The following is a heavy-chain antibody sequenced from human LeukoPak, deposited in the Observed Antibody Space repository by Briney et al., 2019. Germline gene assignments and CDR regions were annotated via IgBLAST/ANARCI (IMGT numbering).Heavy chain of an antibody. V-gene: IGHV4-34*01. CDR3: ARGRRDGYYFDY. J-gene: IGHJ4*02. D-gene: IGHD5-24*01. CDR2: IDHGGST. Sequence: PSETLSITCGVYGGSLSGYYWTWIRQPPGKGLEWIGEIDHGGSTSYNPSLKSRATLSLDKSKNQVFLKVNSVTAADTAVYYCARGRRDGYYFDYWGQGTLVTVSS. CDR1: GGSLSGYY.